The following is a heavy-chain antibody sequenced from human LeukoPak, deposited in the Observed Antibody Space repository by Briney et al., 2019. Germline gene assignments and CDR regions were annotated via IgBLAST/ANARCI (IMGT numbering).Heavy chain of an antibody. CDR3: ARVELRFLEWQYLPDAFDI. J-gene: IGHJ3*02. D-gene: IGHD3-3*01. CDR2: ISSSGSTI. V-gene: IGHV3-48*03. Sequence: GGSLRLSCAASGFTFSSYEMHWVRQAPGKGLEWVSYISSSGSTIYYADSVKGRFTISRDNAKNSLYLQMNSLRAEDTAVYYCARVELRFLEWQYLPDAFDIWGQGTMVTVSS. CDR1: GFTFSSYE.